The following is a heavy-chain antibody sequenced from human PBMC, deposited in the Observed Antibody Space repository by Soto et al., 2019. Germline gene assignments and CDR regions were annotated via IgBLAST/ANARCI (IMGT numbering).Heavy chain of an antibody. D-gene: IGHD3-10*01. CDR3: AKXAAGGDITSSYYYHMDV. Sequence: GGSLRLSCAGSGFAFNNYAIHWVRQAPGKGLEWVAAISYDGAIQYYADSVKGRFITSRDKSMNTVYLQLNSLTSEDTAVYYCAKXAAGGDITSSYYYHMDVWGQGTTVTVSS. CDR2: ISYDGAIQ. V-gene: IGHV3-30-3*02. CDR1: GFAFNNYA. J-gene: IGHJ6*02.